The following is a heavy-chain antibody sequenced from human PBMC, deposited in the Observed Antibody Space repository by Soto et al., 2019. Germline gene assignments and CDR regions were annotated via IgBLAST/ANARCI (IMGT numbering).Heavy chain of an antibody. Sequence: QVHLVQSGAEVKKPGASVKVSCNASGYTFTSYGITWVRQAPGQGLEWMGWISAHNGNTDYAQKLQGRVIVTRDPSTSTAYMELRSLISDDTAVYYCARGRYGDYWGQGALVTVSS. V-gene: IGHV1-18*01. CDR3: ARGRYGDY. D-gene: IGHD1-1*01. CDR2: ISAHNGNT. CDR1: GYTFTSYG. J-gene: IGHJ4*02.